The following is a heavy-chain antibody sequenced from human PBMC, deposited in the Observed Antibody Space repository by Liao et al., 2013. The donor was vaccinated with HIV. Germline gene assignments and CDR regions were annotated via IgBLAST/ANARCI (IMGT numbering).Heavy chain of an antibody. CDR1: GDYISGGTYY. V-gene: IGHV4-39*07. CDR3: VLHVLRAWFDP. D-gene: IGHD3-16*01. Sequence: QLHLQESGPGLVKPSETLSLTCAVSGDYISGGTYYWAWVRQPPGKGLEWVASIYYSGITYYNPSLESRVTMSVDTSKNMFSLELSAVTAADTAVYYCVLHVLRAWFDPWGQGTLVTASS. J-gene: IGHJ5*02. CDR2: IYYSGIT.